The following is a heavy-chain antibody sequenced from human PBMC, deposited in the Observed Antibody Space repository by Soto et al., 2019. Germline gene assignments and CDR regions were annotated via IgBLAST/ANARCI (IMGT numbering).Heavy chain of an antibody. V-gene: IGHV1-69*13. J-gene: IGHJ6*02. Sequence: SVKVSFKASGGTFSSYAISWVRQAPGQGLEWMGGIIPIFGTANYAQKFQGRVTITADESTSTAYMELNSLRSEDTAVYYCARAHWNLRYYYYYYGMDVWGQGTTVTVSS. CDR3: ARAHWNLRYYYYYYGMDV. CDR1: GGTFSSYA. CDR2: IIPIFGTA. D-gene: IGHD1-1*01.